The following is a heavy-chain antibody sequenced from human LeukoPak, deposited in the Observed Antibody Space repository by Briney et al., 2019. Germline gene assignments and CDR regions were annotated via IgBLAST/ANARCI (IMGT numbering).Heavy chain of an antibody. V-gene: IGHV3-48*03. Sequence: GGSLRLSCAASGFTFSSYAMSWVRQAPGKGLEWVSYISSSGGTIYYANSVKGRFTISRDNAKNSLYLQMNSLRAEDTAIYYCARGAPSGILSSPFDYWGQGTLVTVSS. J-gene: IGHJ4*02. CDR1: GFTFSSYA. CDR3: ARGAPSGILSSPFDY. CDR2: ISSSGGTI. D-gene: IGHD3-9*01.